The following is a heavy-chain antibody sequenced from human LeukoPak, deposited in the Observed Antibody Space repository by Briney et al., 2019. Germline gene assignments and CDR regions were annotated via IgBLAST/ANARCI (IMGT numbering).Heavy chain of an antibody. Sequence: ETXSLTCTVSGGSISSSSYYWGWIRQPPGKGLEWIGSIYYSGSTYYNPSLKSRVTISVDTSKNQFSLKLSSVTAADTAVYYCATLKTTVIYWYFDLWGRGTLVTVSS. CDR3: ATLKTTVIYWYFDL. CDR1: GGSISSSSYY. J-gene: IGHJ2*01. CDR2: IYYSGST. V-gene: IGHV4-39*01. D-gene: IGHD4-11*01.